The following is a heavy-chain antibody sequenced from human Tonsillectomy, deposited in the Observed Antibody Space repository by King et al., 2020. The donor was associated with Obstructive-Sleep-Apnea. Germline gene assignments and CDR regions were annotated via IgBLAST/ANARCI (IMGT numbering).Heavy chain of an antibody. CDR1: GFTFDDYA. J-gene: IGHJ6*02. Sequence: VQLVEFGGGLVQPGRSLRLSCGASGFTFDDYAMHWVRLGPGKGLEWVSGIMWNGNSIGYADSVKGRFTISRDNTKNSLYLQMNSLRTEDTALYFCARGALVGYCSSDRCLYGMDVWGQGTAVTVSS. V-gene: IGHV3-9*01. CDR2: IMWNGNSI. CDR3: ARGALVGYCSSDRCLYGMDV. D-gene: IGHD6-13*01.